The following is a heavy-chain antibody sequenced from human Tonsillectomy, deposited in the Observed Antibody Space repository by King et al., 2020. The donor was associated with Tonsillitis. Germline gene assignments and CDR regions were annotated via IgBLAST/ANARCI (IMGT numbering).Heavy chain of an antibody. V-gene: IGHV4-61*02. J-gene: IGHJ6*03. D-gene: IGHD6-6*01. CDR2: IYTSGST. Sequence: QVQLQESGPGLVKPSQTLSLTCTVSGGSISSGSYYWSWIRQPAGKGLEWIGRIYTSGSTNYNPSLKSRVTVSVDTSKNQFSLKLSSMTAADTAVYYCAREGYSSSPYYYHYYMDVWGKGTTVTVSS. CDR1: GGSISSGSYY. CDR3: AREGYSSSPYYYHYYMDV.